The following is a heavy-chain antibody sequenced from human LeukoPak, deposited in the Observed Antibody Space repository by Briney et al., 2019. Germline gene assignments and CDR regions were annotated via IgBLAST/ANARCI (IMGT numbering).Heavy chain of an antibody. Sequence: GGSLRLSCAASGFTFSSYAMSWVRQAPGKGLEWVSAISGSGGSTYYADSLRGRFTISRDNSKNTLYLQMNSLRVEDTAVYYCAISGSSRDYFYYGMDVWGQGTTVTVSS. CDR3: AISGSSRDYFYYGMDV. V-gene: IGHV3-23*01. D-gene: IGHD1-26*01. J-gene: IGHJ6*02. CDR2: ISGSGGST. CDR1: GFTFSSYA.